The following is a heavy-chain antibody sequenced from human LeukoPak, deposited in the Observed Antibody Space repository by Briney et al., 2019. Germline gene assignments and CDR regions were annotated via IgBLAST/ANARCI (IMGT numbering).Heavy chain of an antibody. CDR3: AAGGGWDPSFGVVMHIDA. J-gene: IGHJ6*03. CDR2: ISSDGRNT. Sequence: PGGSLRLSCAASGFTFSNYWMHWVRQAPGKGLVWVSRISSDGRNTIYADSVKGRFTISRDNAANTLYLQMNSLGAEDTAVYYCAAGGGWDPSFGVVMHIDAWGKGTTVAVS. D-gene: IGHD3-3*01. V-gene: IGHV3-74*01. CDR1: GFTFSNYW.